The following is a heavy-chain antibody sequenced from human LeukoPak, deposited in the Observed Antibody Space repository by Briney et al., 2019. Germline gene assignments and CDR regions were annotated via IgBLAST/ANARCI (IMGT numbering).Heavy chain of an antibody. CDR3: ARDPSSGGYFDY. CDR2: IYYSGST. CDR1: GGSISSYY. V-gene: IGHV4-59*01. J-gene: IGHJ4*02. D-gene: IGHD3-16*01. Sequence: SETLSLTCTVSGGSISSYYWSWIRQPPGKGLEWIGYIYYSGSTNYNPSLKSRVTISVDTSKNQFSLKLSSVTAADTAVYYCARDPSSGGYFDYWGQGTLVTVPS.